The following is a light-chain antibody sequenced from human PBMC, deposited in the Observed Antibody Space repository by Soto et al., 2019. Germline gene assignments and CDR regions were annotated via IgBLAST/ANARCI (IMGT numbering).Light chain of an antibody. V-gene: IGKV3-20*01. J-gene: IGKJ4*01. CDR1: QSVSSSY. CDR3: QQYGSPPSLT. Sequence: EIVLTQSPGTLSLSPGERATLSCRASQSVSSSYLAWYQQKPGQAPRLLIYGASSRATGIPDRFSGSGSGPDFTLTISRLEPEDFAVDYCQQYGSPPSLTFGGGTKVEIK. CDR2: GAS.